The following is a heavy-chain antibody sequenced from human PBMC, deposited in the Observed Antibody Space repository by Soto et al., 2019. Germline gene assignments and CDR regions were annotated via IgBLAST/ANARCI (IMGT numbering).Heavy chain of an antibody. CDR1: GFTFSTYA. CDR2: ISGTGGST. V-gene: IGHV3-23*01. Sequence: EVQLLESGGGLVQPGGSLRLSCAASGFTFSTYAMSWVRQAPGKGLEWVSAISGTGGSTYYADSVKGRFTISRDNSKNTLYLKMNSLRAEETAVYYCAKNWDTTSSSSSHWGQGTLVTVSS. J-gene: IGHJ4*02. CDR3: AKNWDTTSSSSSH. D-gene: IGHD6-6*01.